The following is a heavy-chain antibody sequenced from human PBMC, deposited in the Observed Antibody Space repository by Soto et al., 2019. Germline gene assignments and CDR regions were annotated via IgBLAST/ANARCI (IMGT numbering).Heavy chain of an antibody. V-gene: IGHV4-34*01. D-gene: IGHD3-9*01. CDR1: GASFSGYY. Sequence: SETLSLTCAVYGASFSGYYWSWIRQPPGKGLEWIGETNHIVSTNYNPSPKSRVTISVNTSKNQFSLKLTSVTAAYTAVYYCARGRRVLRYFDWLFSWFDPWGQGTLVTVSS. J-gene: IGHJ5*02. CDR3: ARGRRVLRYFDWLFSWFDP. CDR2: TNHIVST.